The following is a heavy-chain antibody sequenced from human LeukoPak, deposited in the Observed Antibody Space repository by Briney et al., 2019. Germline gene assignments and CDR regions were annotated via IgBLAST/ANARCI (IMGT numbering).Heavy chain of an antibody. CDR2: FDPEDGET. Sequence: ASVKVSCKVSGYTLTELSMHWVRQDPGKRLEWMGGFDPEDGETIYAQKFQGRVTMTEDTSTDTAYMELSCLRSDDTAVYYCATARAGYSGSYYYYFDYWGQGTLVTVSS. D-gene: IGHD1-26*01. CDR3: ATARAGYSGSYYYYFDY. CDR1: GYTLTELS. V-gene: IGHV1-24*01. J-gene: IGHJ4*02.